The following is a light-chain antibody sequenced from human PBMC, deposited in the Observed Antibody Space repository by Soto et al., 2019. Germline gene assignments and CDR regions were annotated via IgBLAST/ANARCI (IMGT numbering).Light chain of an antibody. CDR3: QQYYSYPPT. CDR1: QGISRD. Sequence: AIRMTQSPSSLSASTGDRVTITCRASQGISRDLAWYQQKPGKAPKLLIYAASTLQSGVPSRFSGSGSGTDFTLTISCLQSEDFATYYCQQYYSYPPTFGQGTKVEIK. CDR2: AAS. J-gene: IGKJ1*01. V-gene: IGKV1-8*01.